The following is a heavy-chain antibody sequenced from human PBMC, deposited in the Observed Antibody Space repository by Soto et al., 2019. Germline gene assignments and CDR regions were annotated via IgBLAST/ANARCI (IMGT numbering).Heavy chain of an antibody. V-gene: IGHV3-30*03. CDR2: ISGDGINT. CDR3: ARGNLSVDFDT. Sequence: QIQLVESGGDVVQPGKSLRLSCAASGFNFGFFGMHWVRQAPGKGLEWVAFISGDGINTQYADSVRGRITLSRDYSRKTMYLQMDSLRDEDTALYYCARGNLSVDFDTWGLGTVVTVSS. CDR1: GFNFGFFG. J-gene: IGHJ4*02.